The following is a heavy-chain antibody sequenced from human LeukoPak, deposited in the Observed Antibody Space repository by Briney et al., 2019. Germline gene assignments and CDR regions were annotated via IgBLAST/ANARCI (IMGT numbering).Heavy chain of an antibody. CDR3: ARGYCSSTRCHFDY. D-gene: IGHD2-2*01. J-gene: IGHJ4*02. Sequence: PGGSLRLSCAASGFTFSNAWMSWVRQAPGKGLEWVGRIKSKTDGGTTDYAAPVKGRFTISRDDSKNTLYLQMNSLRAEDTAVYYCARGYCSSTRCHFDYWGQGTLVTVSS. V-gene: IGHV3-15*01. CDR1: GFTFSNAW. CDR2: IKSKTDGGTT.